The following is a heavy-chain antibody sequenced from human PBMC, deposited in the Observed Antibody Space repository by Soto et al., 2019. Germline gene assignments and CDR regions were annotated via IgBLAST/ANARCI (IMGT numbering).Heavy chain of an antibody. J-gene: IGHJ6*02. V-gene: IGHV3-30-3*01. D-gene: IGHD3-22*01. CDR2: ISYDGSNK. CDR1: GFTFSSYA. CDR3: ARVVDDSSGYYSLFYYYYGMDV. Sequence: QVQLVESGGGVVQPGRSLRLSCAASGFTFSSYAMHWVRQAPGKGLEWVAVISYDGSNKYYADSVKGRFTISRDNSKNTLYLQMNSLRAEDTAVYYCARVVDDSSGYYSLFYYYYGMDVWGQGTTVTVSS.